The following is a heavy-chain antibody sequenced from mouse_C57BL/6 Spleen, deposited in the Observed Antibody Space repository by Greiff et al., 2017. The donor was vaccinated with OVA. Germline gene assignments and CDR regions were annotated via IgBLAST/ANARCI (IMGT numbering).Heavy chain of an antibody. J-gene: IGHJ1*03. CDR1: GFTFSSYG. CDR3: ARHEVRGWYFDV. CDR2: ISSGGSYT. V-gene: IGHV5-6*01. Sequence: EVQLVESGGDLVKPGGSLKLSCAASGFTFSSYGMSWVRQTPDKRLEWVATISSGGSYTYYPDSVKGRFTISRDNAKNTLYLQMSSLKSEDTAMYYCARHEVRGWYFDVWGTGTTVTVSS. D-gene: IGHD2-14*01.